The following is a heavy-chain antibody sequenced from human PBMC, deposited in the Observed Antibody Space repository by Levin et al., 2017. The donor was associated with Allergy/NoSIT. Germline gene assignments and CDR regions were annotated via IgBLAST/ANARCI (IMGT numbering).Heavy chain of an antibody. V-gene: IGHV3-72*01. CDR3: TRAATGNYISDY. D-gene: IGHD1-7*01. CDR2: SRNKARSYTT. J-gene: IGHJ4*02. CDR1: EFIFSDYY. Sequence: GESLKISCAASEFIFSDYYMDWVRQAPGKGLEWIARSRNKARSYTTEYAASVIGRFSVSRDDSTSSLYLQVNSLKTEDTAVYYCTRAATGNYISDYWGQGTLVTVSS.